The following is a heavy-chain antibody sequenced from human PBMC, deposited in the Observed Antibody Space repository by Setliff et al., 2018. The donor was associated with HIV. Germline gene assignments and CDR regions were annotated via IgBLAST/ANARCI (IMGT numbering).Heavy chain of an antibody. V-gene: IGHV4-61*02. J-gene: IGHJ6*03. CDR2: IYTSGST. CDR3: ARDGGAARPMDV. Sequence: PSETLSLTCTVSGGSISSGSYYWSWIRQPAGKGLEWIGRIYTSGSTDYNPSLENRVTISVDTSKSQFYLRLYSVTAADAAVYYCARDGGAARPMDVWGKGTTVTVSS. D-gene: IGHD6-6*01. CDR1: GGSISSGSYY.